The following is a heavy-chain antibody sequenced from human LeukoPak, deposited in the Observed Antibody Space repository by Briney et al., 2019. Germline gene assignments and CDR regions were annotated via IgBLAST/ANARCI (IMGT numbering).Heavy chain of an antibody. V-gene: IGHV3-30*02. CDR3: AKGRFSSSWYEGLFDY. D-gene: IGHD6-13*01. CDR2: IRYDGSNK. CDR1: GFTFNNYG. Sequence: GGSLRLSCAASGFTFNNYGMHWVRQAPGKGLEWVAFIRYDGSNKYYADSVKGRFTISRDNSKNTLHLQMNSLRAEDTAVYYCAKGRFSSSWYEGLFDYWGQGTLVTVSS. J-gene: IGHJ4*02.